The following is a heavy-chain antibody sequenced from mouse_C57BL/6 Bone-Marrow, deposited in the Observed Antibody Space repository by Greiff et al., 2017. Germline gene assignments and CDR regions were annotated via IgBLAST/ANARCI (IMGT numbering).Heavy chain of an antibody. D-gene: IGHD2-4*01. J-gene: IGHJ2*01. CDR3: ARGDYDNY. CDR1: GYSITSGYY. V-gene: IGHV3-6*01. CDR2: ISYDGSN. Sequence: DVHLVESGPGLVKPSQSLSLTCSVTGYSITSGYYWNWIRQFPGNKLEWMGYISYDGSNNYNPSLKNRISITRDTSKNQFFLKLNSVTTEDTATYYCARGDYDNYWGQGTTLTVSS.